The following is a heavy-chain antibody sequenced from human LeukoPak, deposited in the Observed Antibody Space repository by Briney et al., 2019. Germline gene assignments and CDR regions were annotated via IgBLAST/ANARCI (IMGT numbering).Heavy chain of an antibody. J-gene: IGHJ4*02. V-gene: IGHV3-9*03. Sequence: PGRSLRLSCAAPGFTFDDYAMHWVRQAPGKGLEWVSGISWNSGSIGYADSVKGRFTISRDNAKNSLYLQMNSLRAEHMALYYCAKGPNSGWYYFEYWGQGTLVTVSS. CDR2: ISWNSGSI. D-gene: IGHD6-19*01. CDR3: AKGPNSGWYYFEY. CDR1: GFTFDDYA.